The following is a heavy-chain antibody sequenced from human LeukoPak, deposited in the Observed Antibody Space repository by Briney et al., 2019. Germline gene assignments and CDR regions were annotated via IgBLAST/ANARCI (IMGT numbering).Heavy chain of an antibody. CDR1: GYTFTGYY. D-gene: IGHD6-13*01. V-gene: IGHV1-2*06. CDR2: INPNSGGT. Sequence: GASVKVSCKASGYTFTGYYMHWVRQAPGQGLEWMGRINPNSGGTNYAQKFQGRVTMTRDTSISTAYMELSRLRSDDTAVYYCARDLSLQQQLVAAYYYYMDVWGKGTTVTVSS. J-gene: IGHJ6*03. CDR3: ARDLSLQQQLVAAYYYYMDV.